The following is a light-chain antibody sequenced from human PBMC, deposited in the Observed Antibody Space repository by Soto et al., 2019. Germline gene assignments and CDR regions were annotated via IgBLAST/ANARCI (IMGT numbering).Light chain of an antibody. CDR1: QTISNY. CDR3: QQTYKIPLT. Sequence: DIQMTQSPSSLSASVGDRVTITCRASQTISNYVNWYQQELGEAPKLLIHAASSLQGGVPSRFSGSGSGTDFTLTISSLQPADFATYYCQQTYKIPLTFGGGTKVEI. CDR2: AAS. J-gene: IGKJ4*01. V-gene: IGKV1-39*01.